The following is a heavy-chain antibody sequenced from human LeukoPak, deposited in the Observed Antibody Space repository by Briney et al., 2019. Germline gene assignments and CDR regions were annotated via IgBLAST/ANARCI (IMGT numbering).Heavy chain of an antibody. Sequence: ASVKVSCKASGYTFTSYAMHWVRQAPGQRLEWMGWINAGNGNTKYSQKFQGRLTITRDTSATTAYMVLSSLRSEDTAVYYCASSRYCNSSTCREFDYWGQGTLVTVSS. J-gene: IGHJ4*02. CDR3: ASSRYCNSSTCREFDY. CDR2: INAGNGNT. V-gene: IGHV1-3*01. CDR1: GYTFTSYA. D-gene: IGHD2/OR15-2a*01.